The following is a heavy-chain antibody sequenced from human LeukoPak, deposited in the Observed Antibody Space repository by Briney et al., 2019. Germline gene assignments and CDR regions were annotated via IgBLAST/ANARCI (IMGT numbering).Heavy chain of an antibody. CDR3: ARELSGWYYFDY. CDR2: ISYDGSNK. J-gene: IGHJ4*02. CDR1: GFTFSSYA. D-gene: IGHD6-19*01. V-gene: IGHV3-30*04. Sequence: GGSLRLSCAASGFTFSSYAMHWVRQAPGKGLEWVAVISYDGSNKYYADPVKGRFTISRDNSKNTLFLQMNSLRAEDTAVYYCARELSGWYYFDYWGQGTLVTVSS.